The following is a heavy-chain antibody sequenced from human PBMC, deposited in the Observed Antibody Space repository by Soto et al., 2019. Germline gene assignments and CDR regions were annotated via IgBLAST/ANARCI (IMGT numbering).Heavy chain of an antibody. Sequence: QEELVQSGAEVKKPGSSVNVSYKASGGTFASYSITWVRQVPGQRLEWMGEIIPLLRTVNYAQKFQGRLTITGDRSTSTVYMALSSLRSDDTAVYYCARDPVDLFGYMDVWGHGTTVTVS. CDR3: ARDPVDLFGYMDV. CDR1: GGTFASYS. V-gene: IGHV1-69*06. J-gene: IGHJ6*02. CDR2: IIPLLRTV. D-gene: IGHD6-25*01.